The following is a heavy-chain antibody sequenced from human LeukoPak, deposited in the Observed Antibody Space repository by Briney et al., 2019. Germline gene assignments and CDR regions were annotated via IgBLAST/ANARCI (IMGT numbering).Heavy chain of an antibody. V-gene: IGHV1-18*01. J-gene: IGHJ4*02. Sequence: GASVKVSCKASGYTFTSYGISWVRQAPGQGLEWMGRISAYNGNTNYAQKLQGRVTMTTDTSTSTAYMELRSLRSDDTAVYYCAICIAVAGTGYFDYWGQGTLVTVSS. CDR1: GYTFTSYG. CDR3: AICIAVAGTGYFDY. CDR2: ISAYNGNT. D-gene: IGHD6-19*01.